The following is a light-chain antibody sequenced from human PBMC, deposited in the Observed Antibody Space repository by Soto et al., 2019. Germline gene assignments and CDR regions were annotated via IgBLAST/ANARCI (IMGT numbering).Light chain of an antibody. CDR2: EVS. V-gene: IGLV2-14*01. J-gene: IGLJ2*01. CDR3: SSYTSSSTPYVV. Sequence: QSVLTQPASVSGSPGQSITISCTGTSSDVGGYNYVSWYQQHPGKDPKLMIYEVSNRPSGVSNRFSGSKSGNTASLTISGLQAEDEADYYCSSYTSSSTPYVVFGGGTQLTVL. CDR1: SSDVGGYNY.